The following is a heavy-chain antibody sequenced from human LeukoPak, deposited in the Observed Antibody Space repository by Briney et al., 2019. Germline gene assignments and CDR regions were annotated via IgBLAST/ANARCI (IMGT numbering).Heavy chain of an antibody. CDR2: ISSNGGGT. D-gene: IGHD3-3*01. CDR1: GFTFSSYA. J-gene: IGHJ5*02. Sequence: GGSLRLSCAASGFTFSSYAMHWVRQAPGKGLEYVSAISSNGGGTYYANSVKGRFTISRDNSKNTLYLQMGSLRAEDMAVYYCARGGYDFWSRNWFDPWGQGTLVTVSS. V-gene: IGHV3-64*01. CDR3: ARGGYDFWSRNWFDP.